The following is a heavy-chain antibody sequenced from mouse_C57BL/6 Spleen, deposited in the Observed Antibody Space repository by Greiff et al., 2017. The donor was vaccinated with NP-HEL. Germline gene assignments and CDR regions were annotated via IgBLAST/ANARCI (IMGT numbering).Heavy chain of an antibody. V-gene: IGHV1-72*01. CDR2: IDPNSGGP. Sequence: QVHVKQPGAELVKPGASVTLSCKASGYTFTSYWMHWVKQRPGRGLEWIGRIDPNSGGPKYNEKFKCKATLTVDKPSSTADMQLSSMTSEDSAVYYCGRNYGNYEDYAMDYWGQGTSVTVSS. CDR3: GRNYGNYEDYAMDY. CDR1: GYTFTSYW. J-gene: IGHJ4*01. D-gene: IGHD2-1*01.